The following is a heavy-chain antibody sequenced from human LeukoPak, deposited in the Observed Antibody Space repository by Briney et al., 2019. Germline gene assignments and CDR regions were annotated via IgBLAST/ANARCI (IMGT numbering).Heavy chain of an antibody. CDR3: ARNVYYYYGMDV. CDR2: INHSGST. J-gene: IGHJ6*02. Sequence: SETLSLTCTVSGGSISSYYWSWIRQPPGKGLEWIGEINHSGSTNYNPSLKSRVTISVDTSKNQFSLKLSSVTAADTAVYYCARNVYYYYGMDVWAKGPRSPSP. CDR1: GGSISSYY. D-gene: IGHD3-10*02. V-gene: IGHV4-34*01.